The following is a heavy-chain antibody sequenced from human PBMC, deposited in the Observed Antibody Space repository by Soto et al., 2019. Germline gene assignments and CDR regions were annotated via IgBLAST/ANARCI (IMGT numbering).Heavy chain of an antibody. J-gene: IGHJ5*02. D-gene: IGHD3-3*01. CDR2: IIPIFGTA. CDR1: GGTFSSYA. CDR3: ARDPRGVTIFVAPVSPRNNWFDP. V-gene: IGHV1-69*06. Sequence: GASVQFPCKASGGTFSSYAISWVRQAPGQGLEWMGGIIPIFGTANYAQKFQGRVTITADKSTSTAYMELSSLRSEDTAVYYCARDPRGVTIFVAPVSPRNNWFDPWGQGTLVTVSS.